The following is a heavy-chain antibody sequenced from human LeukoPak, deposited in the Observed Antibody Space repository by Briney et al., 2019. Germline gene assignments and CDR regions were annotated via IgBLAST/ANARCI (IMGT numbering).Heavy chain of an antibody. Sequence: GGSLRLSCAASGFTFSSYSMNWVRQAPGKGLEWVSYISSSSSYIYYADSVKGRFTISRDNAKNSLYLQMNSLRAEDTAVYYCARGRHGYCSGGSCNDYWGQGTLVTVSS. CDR1: GFTFSSYS. V-gene: IGHV3-21*05. D-gene: IGHD2-15*01. J-gene: IGHJ4*02. CDR2: ISSSSSYI. CDR3: ARGRHGYCSGGSCNDY.